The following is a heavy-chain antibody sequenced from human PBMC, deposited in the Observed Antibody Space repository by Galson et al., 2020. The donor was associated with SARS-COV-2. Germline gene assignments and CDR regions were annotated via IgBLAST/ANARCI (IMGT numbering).Heavy chain of an antibody. D-gene: IGHD3-16*01. CDR3: AKMMGVYYYYYGMDV. CDR2: ISWNSGSI. Sequence: GGSLRLSCAASGFTFDDYAMHWVRQAPGKGLEWVSGISWNSGSIGYADSVKGRFTISRDNAKNSLYLQMNSLRAEDTALYYCAKMMGVYYYYYGMDVWGQGTTVTVSS. J-gene: IGHJ6*02. CDR1: GFTFDDYA. V-gene: IGHV3-9*01.